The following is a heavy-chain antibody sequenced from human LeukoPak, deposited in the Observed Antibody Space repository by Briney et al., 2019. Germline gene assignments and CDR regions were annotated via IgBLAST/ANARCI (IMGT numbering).Heavy chain of an antibody. CDR1: GGSFSGYY. V-gene: IGHV4-34*01. Sequence: PSETLSLTCAVYGGSFSGYYWSWLRQPPGKGLEWIGEINHSGSTNYNPSLKSRVTISVDTSKNQFSLKLSSVTAADTAVYYCARGPATDIVLMVYAMSRHFDYWGQGTLVTVSS. CDR3: ARGPATDIVLMVYAMSRHFDY. CDR2: INHSGST. J-gene: IGHJ4*02. D-gene: IGHD2-8*01.